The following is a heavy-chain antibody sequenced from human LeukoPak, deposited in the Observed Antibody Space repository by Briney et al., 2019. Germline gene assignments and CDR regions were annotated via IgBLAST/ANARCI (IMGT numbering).Heavy chain of an antibody. J-gene: IGHJ4*02. CDR2: ISGSGGST. CDR1: GFTFSSYA. V-gene: IGHV3-23*01. D-gene: IGHD3-3*01. CDR3: AKRGDFWSGSLWYFDY. Sequence: PGGSLRLSCAASGFTFSSYAMSWLRQAPGKGLEWVSSISGSGGSTYYADSVKGRFTISRDNSKNTLYLQMNSLRAEDTAVYYCAKRGDFWSGSLWYFDYWGQGTLVTVSS.